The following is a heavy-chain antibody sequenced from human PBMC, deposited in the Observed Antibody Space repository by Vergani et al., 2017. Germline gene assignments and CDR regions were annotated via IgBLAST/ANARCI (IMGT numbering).Heavy chain of an antibody. CDR3: ARGLPRQLARSGFDY. CDR1: GYTFTGYY. Sequence: QVQLVQSGAEVKKPGASVKVSCKASGYTFTGYYMHWVRQAPGQGLEWMGWINPNSGGTNYAQKFQGWVTMTRDTSSSTAYMELSRLRSDDTAVYYCARGLPRQLARSGFDYWGQGTLVTVSS. D-gene: IGHD6-6*01. CDR2: INPNSGGT. V-gene: IGHV1-2*04. J-gene: IGHJ4*02.